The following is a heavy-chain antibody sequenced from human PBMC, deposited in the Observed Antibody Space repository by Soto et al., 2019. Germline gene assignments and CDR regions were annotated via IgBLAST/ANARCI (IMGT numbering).Heavy chain of an antibody. V-gene: IGHV3-53*01. CDR2: IYSGGST. CDR3: ARDYSKRMTTVTKGVDY. Sequence: EVQLVESRGGLIQPGGSLRLSCAASGFTVSSNYMSWVRQAPGKGLEWVSVIYSGGSTYYADSVKGRFTISRDNSKNTLYLQMNSLRAEDTAVYYCARDYSKRMTTVTKGVDYWGQGTLVTVSS. D-gene: IGHD4-17*01. CDR1: GFTVSSNY. J-gene: IGHJ4*02.